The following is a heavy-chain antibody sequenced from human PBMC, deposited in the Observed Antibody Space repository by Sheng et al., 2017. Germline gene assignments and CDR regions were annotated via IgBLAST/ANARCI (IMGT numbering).Heavy chain of an antibody. CDR1: VTPSAVVTT. CDR2: IYHSGST. V-gene: IGHV4-38-2*02. Sequence: QVQLQESGPRTGEAVRRPCPSPALSLVTPSAVVTTGAGSGQPPGKGLEWIGSIYHSGSTYYNPSLKSRVTISVDTSKNQFSLKLSSVTAADTAVYYCARDATTVTTSTLGWFDPWGQGT. CDR3: ARDATTVTTSTLGWFDP. D-gene: IGHD4-17*01. J-gene: IGHJ5*02.